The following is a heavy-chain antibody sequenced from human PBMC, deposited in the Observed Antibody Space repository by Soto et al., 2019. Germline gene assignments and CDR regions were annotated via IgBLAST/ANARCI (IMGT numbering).Heavy chain of an antibody. CDR2: INHDGSGM. Sequence: EVQVVESGGGSVQPGGSLRLSCTVSGFPFSGYLMDWVRQAPGKGLEWVANINHDGSGMYDGDSVKGRFTISRDNAKNSLYLQMNSLRVEDTAVYYCARGLVDMWGQGTMVTVSS. V-gene: IGHV3-7*05. CDR1: GFPFSGYL. CDR3: ARGLVDM. J-gene: IGHJ3*02. D-gene: IGHD3-10*01.